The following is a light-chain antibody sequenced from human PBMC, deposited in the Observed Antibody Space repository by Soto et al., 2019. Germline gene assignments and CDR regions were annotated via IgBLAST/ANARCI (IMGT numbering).Light chain of an antibody. J-gene: IGKJ2*01. CDR3: QQYNNYTYT. V-gene: IGKV1-5*03. Sequence: DIQMTQSPSTLSASVGDRVTITCRASQSISSWLAWYQQKPGKDPKLMIYKASSLESGVPSRFSGSVSGTEFPLTISSLHPDDFATYYCQQYNNYTYTLGQGPKQEIK. CDR1: QSISSW. CDR2: KAS.